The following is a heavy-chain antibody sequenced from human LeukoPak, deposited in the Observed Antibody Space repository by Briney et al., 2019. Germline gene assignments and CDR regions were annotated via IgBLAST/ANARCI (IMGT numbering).Heavy chain of an antibody. CDR3: AGGLGNDAFDI. J-gene: IGHJ3*02. V-gene: IGHV1-69*04. CDR1: GGTFSSYA. Sequence: ASVKVSFKASGGTFSSYAISWVRQAPGQGLEWMGRIIPIFGIANYAQKFQGRVTITADKSTSTAYMELSSLRSEDTAVYYCAGGLGNDAFDIWGQGTMVTVSS. D-gene: IGHD1-1*01. CDR2: IIPIFGIA.